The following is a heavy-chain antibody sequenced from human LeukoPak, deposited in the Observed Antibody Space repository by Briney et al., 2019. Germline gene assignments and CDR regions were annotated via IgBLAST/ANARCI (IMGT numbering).Heavy chain of an antibody. CDR2: ISYDGTNK. J-gene: IGHJ4*02. V-gene: IGHV3-30*07. D-gene: IGHD3-22*01. CDR3: VRDDDRPDTGLDY. Sequence: AVISYDGTNKYYADSVNGRFTISRDNSKNTLHLQMNSLRAEDTAVYYCVRDDDRPDTGLDYWGQGTLVTVSS.